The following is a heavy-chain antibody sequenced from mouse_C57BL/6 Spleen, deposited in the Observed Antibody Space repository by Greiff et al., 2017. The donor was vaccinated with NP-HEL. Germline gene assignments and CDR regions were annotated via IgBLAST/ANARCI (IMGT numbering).Heavy chain of an antibody. Sequence: FQLQPPWAALVTPVASFPLSCKSSFYTFTSYWMHWVKQRPGRGLEWIGRIDPNSGGTKYNEKFKSKATLTVDKPSSTAYMQLSSLTSEDSAVYYCAREGITTVVRWYFDVWGTGTTVTVSS. CDR1: FYTFTSYW. J-gene: IGHJ1*03. CDR3: AREGITTVVRWYFDV. V-gene: IGHV1-72*01. CDR2: IDPNSGGT. D-gene: IGHD1-1*01.